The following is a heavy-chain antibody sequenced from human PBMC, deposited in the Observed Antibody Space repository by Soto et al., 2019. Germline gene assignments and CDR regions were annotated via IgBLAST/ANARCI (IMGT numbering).Heavy chain of an antibody. CDR1: GFTFGDYG. D-gene: IGHD6-13*01. J-gene: IGHJ4*02. CDR2: IRTKTSGGTA. V-gene: IGHV3-49*03. Sequence: GGSLRLSCTASGFTFGDYGLSWFRQAPGEGLEWVGFIRTKTSGGTAEYAASVKGRFTISRDDSKSIAYLQMNSLKIEDTAVYYCTRRHKQEGYFFDYWGQGTLVTVSS. CDR3: TRRHKQEGYFFDY.